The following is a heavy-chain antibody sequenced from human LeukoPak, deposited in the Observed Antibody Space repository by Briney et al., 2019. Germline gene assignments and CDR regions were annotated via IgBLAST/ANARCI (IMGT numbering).Heavy chain of an antibody. D-gene: IGHD2-15*01. CDR3: ARGPRGYCSGGSCFPSQRRFDP. CDR2: INHSGST. J-gene: IGHJ5*02. Sequence: SSETLSLTCAVYGGSFSGYYWSWIRQPPGKGLEWIGEINHSGSTNYNPSLKSRVTISVDTSKNQFSLKLSSVTAADTAVYYCARGPRGYCSGGSCFPSQRRFDPWGQGTLVTVSS. CDR1: GGSFSGYY. V-gene: IGHV4-34*01.